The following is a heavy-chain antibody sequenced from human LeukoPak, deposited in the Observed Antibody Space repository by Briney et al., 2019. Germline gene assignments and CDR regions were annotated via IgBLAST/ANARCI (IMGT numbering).Heavy chain of an antibody. Sequence: GASVKVSCKASGYTFTSYGISWVRQAPGQGLEWMGWISAYNGNTNYAQKLQGRVTMTTDTSTSTAYMELRSLRSDDTAVYYCARVPAASIAAAGTSGPGGVWFDPWGQGTLVTVSS. D-gene: IGHD6-13*01. V-gene: IGHV1-18*01. CDR3: ARVPAASIAAAGTSGPGGVWFDP. J-gene: IGHJ5*02. CDR2: ISAYNGNT. CDR1: GYTFTSYG.